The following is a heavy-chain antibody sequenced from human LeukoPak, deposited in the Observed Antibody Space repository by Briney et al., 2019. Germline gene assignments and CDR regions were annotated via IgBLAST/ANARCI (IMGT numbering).Heavy chain of an antibody. D-gene: IGHD1-7*01. J-gene: IGHJ4*02. CDR3: VRDEGTY. CDR2: ITSSRSAI. V-gene: IGHV3-48*02. Sequence: PGGSLRLSCAASGFTFTTYSMNRVRQAPGKGLEWVSYITSSRSAIYYADSVKGRFTISRDNAKNSLYLQMNSLRDEDTAVYYCVRDEGTYWGQGTLVTVSA. CDR1: GFTFTTYS.